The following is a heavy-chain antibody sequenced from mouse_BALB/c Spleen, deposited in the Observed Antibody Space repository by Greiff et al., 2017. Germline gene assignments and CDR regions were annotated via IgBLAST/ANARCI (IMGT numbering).Heavy chain of an antibody. CDR2: IWAGGST. V-gene: IGHV2-9*02. D-gene: IGHD4-1*01. CDR3: ASLTGTMGYYYAMDY. Sequence: VKLVESGPGLVAPSQSLSITCTVSGFSLTSYGVHWVRQPPGKGLEWLGVIWAGGSTNYNSALMSRLSISKDNSKSQVFLKMNSLQTDDTAMYYCASLTGTMGYYYAMDYWGQGTSVTVSS. J-gene: IGHJ4*01. CDR1: GFSLTSYG.